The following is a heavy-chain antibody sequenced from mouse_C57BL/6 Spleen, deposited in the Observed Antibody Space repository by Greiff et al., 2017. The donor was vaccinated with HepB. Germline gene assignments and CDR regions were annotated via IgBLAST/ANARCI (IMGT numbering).Heavy chain of an antibody. CDR2: IDPSDSET. Sequence: VQLQQPGAELVGPGSSVKLSCKASGYTFTSYWMHWVKQRPIQGLEWIGNIDPSDSETHYNQKFKDKATLTVDKSSSTAYMQLSSLTSEDSAVYYCARFITTVVGYFDVWGTGTTVTVSS. CDR1: GYTFTSYW. V-gene: IGHV1-52*01. D-gene: IGHD1-1*01. J-gene: IGHJ1*03. CDR3: ARFITTVVGYFDV.